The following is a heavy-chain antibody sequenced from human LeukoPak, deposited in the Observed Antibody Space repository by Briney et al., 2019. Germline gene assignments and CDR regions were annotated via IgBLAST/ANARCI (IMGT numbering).Heavy chain of an antibody. Sequence: GGSLRLSCAASGFTFSSYAMSWVRQAPGKGLEWVSAISGSGGSTYYADSVKGRFTISRDNSKNTLYLQMNSLRAEDTAVYYCAKELLTSPTAEDAFDIWGQGTVVIVSP. CDR3: AKELLTSPTAEDAFDI. CDR1: GFTFSSYA. J-gene: IGHJ3*02. CDR2: ISGSGGST. V-gene: IGHV3-23*01. D-gene: IGHD1-14*01.